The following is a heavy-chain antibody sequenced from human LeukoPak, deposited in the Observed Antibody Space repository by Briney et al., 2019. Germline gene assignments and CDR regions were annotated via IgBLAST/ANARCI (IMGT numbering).Heavy chain of an antibody. V-gene: IGHV1-69*04. CDR2: IIPILGIA. J-gene: IGHJ3*02. CDR3: ARDGYTYYYGSGSPDAFDI. D-gene: IGHD3-10*01. CDR1: GGTFSSYA. Sequence: RASVKVSCKASGGTFSSYAISWVRQAPGQGLEWMGRIIPILGIANYAQKFQGRVTITADKSTNTAFMELSSLRSEDTAVYYCARDGYTYYYGSGSPDAFDIWGQGTMVTVSS.